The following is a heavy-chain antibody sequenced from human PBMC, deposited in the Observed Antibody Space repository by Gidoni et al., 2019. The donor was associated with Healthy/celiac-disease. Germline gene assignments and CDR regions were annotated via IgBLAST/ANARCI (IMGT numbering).Heavy chain of an antibody. V-gene: IGHV4-59*01. Sequence: QVQLQESGPGLVKPSETLSLTCTVSGGSISRSYWSWSRQPPGKGLEWIGYIYYSGSTNYNPSLKSRVTISVDTSKNQFSLKLSSVTAADTAVYYCARVTGYYYDGSGYSGHFDYWGQGTLVTVSS. CDR1: GGSISRSY. CDR2: IYYSGST. D-gene: IGHD3-22*01. CDR3: ARVTGYYYDGSGYSGHFDY. J-gene: IGHJ4*02.